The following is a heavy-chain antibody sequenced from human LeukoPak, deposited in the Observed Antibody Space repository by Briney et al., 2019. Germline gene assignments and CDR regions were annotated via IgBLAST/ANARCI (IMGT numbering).Heavy chain of an antibody. CDR3: ARRTMTSYDY. CDR2: IYHSGST. V-gene: IGHV4-34*01. D-gene: IGHD2-21*02. CDR1: GGSFSGYY. Sequence: PSETLSLTCAVYGGSFSGYYWNWIRQPPGKGLEWIGEIYHSGSTNYNPSLKSRVTISVDKSKNQFSLKLSSVTAADTAVYYCARRTMTSYDYWGQGTLVTVSS. J-gene: IGHJ4*02.